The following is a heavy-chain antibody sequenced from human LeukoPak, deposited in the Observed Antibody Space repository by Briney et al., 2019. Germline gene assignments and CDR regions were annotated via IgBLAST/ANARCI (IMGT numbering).Heavy chain of an antibody. CDR3: AKRFCSATRCFHFDY. CDR1: GLTFSGFD. CDR2: ISASGDNT. Sequence: PGGSLRLSFAASGLTFSGFDMSLVRQAPGEGLEWVSTISASGDNTYYAGSVKGRLTIFRDNSKNTLYLQMDSLRAEDTAVYYCAKRFCSATRCFHFDYWGQGTLVTVSS. V-gene: IGHV3-23*01. D-gene: IGHD2-2*01. J-gene: IGHJ4*02.